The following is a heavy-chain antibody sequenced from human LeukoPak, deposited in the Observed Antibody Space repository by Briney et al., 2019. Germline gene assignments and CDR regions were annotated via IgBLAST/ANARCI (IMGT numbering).Heavy chain of an antibody. CDR3: AKDGVRVTFLSPRDYIWGSYRLGYFDY. J-gene: IGHJ4*02. CDR1: GFTFSSYA. V-gene: IGHV3-23*01. D-gene: IGHD3-16*02. CDR2: ISGSGGST. Sequence: GGSLRLSCAASGFTFSSYAMSWVRQAPGKGLEWVSAISGSGGSTYYADSVKGRFTISRDNSKNTLYLQMDSLRAEDTAVYYCAKDGVRVTFLSPRDYIWGSYRLGYFDYWGQGTLVTVSS.